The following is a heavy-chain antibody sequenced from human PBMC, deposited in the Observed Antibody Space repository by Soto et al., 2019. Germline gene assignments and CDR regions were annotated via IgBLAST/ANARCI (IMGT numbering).Heavy chain of an antibody. CDR3: ARDKSPPVVRAPGTGMDV. CDR1: GFTFSSYG. CDR2: IWYDGSNK. D-gene: IGHD3-22*01. V-gene: IGHV3-30*19. J-gene: IGHJ6*02. Sequence: GGSLRLSCAASGFTFSSYGMHWVRQAPGKGLEWVAVIWYDGSNKYYADSVKGRFSISRDNSKNTLCLQMNSLRAEDTAMYYCARDKSPPVVRAPGTGMDVWGQGTTVTVSS.